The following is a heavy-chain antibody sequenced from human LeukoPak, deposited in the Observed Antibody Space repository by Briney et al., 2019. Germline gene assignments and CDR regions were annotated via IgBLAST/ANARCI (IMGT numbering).Heavy chain of an antibody. CDR2: ISGSGGST. V-gene: IGHV3-23*01. CDR3: VVVVEPPDSDGFDV. J-gene: IGHJ3*01. D-gene: IGHD1-14*01. CDR1: GFTFSSYA. Sequence: GGSLRLSCAASGFTFSSYAMSWVRQAPGKGLEWVSAISGSGGSTYYADSVKGRFTISRDNSKNTLSLQMNSLTIEDTAVYYCVVVVEPPDSDGFDVWGQGTMITVSS.